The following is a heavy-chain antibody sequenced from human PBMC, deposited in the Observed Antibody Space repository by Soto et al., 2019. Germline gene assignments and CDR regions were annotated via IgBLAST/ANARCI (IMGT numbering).Heavy chain of an antibody. CDR2: IWYDGGNT. J-gene: IGHJ4*02. CDR3: ARDLRRGYSYGFDY. D-gene: IGHD5-18*01. CDR1: GFTLSNYG. V-gene: IGHV3-33*01. Sequence: GGSLRLSCVTSGFTLSNYGMHWVRQAPGKGLEWVAVIWYDGGNTYFADSVKGRFTISRDNSKSTMYLQMSSLRAEDTAVYYCARDLRRGYSYGFDYWGQGTLVTVSS.